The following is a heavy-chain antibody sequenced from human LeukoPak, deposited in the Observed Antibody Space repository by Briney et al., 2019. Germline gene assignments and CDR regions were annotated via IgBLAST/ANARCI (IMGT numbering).Heavy chain of an antibody. J-gene: IGHJ5*02. Sequence: GASVKVSCTASVGTFSSYAISWVRQAPGQGREWMGRIIPILGIANYAQKFQGRVTITADKSTSTAYMELSSLRSEDTAVYYCVIVVPAAMAFDPWGQGTMVTVSS. CDR3: VIVVPAAMAFDP. V-gene: IGHV1-69*04. CDR1: VGTFSSYA. CDR2: IIPILGIA. D-gene: IGHD2-2*01.